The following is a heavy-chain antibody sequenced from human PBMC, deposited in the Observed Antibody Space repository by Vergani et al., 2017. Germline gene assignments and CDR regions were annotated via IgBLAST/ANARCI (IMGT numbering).Heavy chain of an antibody. CDR3: AREGYCTNGVCFTLFDV. CDR2: IRHDGIT. J-gene: IGHJ4*02. Sequence: QAQLQQWGAGLLKPSETLSLNCAIYGGSFNDYWWTWIRQPPGKGLEWIGEIRHDGITHYSPSLKSRVTISIDTSTHQFSLNLRSVTAADTAVYYCAREGYCTNGVCFTLFDVWGQGALVTVSS. V-gene: IGHV4-34*01. CDR1: GGSFNDYW. D-gene: IGHD2-8*01.